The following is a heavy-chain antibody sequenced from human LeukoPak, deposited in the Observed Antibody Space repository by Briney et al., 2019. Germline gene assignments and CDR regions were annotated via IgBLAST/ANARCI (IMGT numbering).Heavy chain of an antibody. V-gene: IGHV3-30-3*01. CDR3: ARGQYYYDSSVAFDI. J-gene: IGHJ3*02. D-gene: IGHD3-22*01. CDR2: ISYDGSNK. CDR1: GFTFSSYA. Sequence: GGSLRLSCAASGFTFSSYAMHWVRQAPGKGLEWVAVISYDGSNKYYADSVKGRFTISRDNSKNTLYLQMNSLRAEDTAVYYCARGQYYYDSSVAFDIWGQGTMVTVSS.